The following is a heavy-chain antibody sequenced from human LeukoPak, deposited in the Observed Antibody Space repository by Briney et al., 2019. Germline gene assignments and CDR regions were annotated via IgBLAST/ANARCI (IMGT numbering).Heavy chain of an antibody. D-gene: IGHD1-26*01. CDR2: IKGKTDGGTT. Sequence: GSSLRLVSAASAFTLSNAFTGCVLHAAGKGLEWVRRIKGKTDGGTTDYAAPVKGRFTISRDDSTTTLLLQMNSLKTDDTALYYCTRIIKSGSFDYWGQGTLVTVSS. V-gene: IGHV3-15*01. CDR3: TRIIKSGSFDY. J-gene: IGHJ4*02. CDR1: AFTLSNAF.